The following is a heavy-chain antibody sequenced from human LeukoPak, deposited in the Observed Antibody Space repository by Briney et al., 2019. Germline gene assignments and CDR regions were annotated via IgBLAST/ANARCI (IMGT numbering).Heavy chain of an antibody. CDR2: IIPIFGTA. V-gene: IGHV1-69*13. D-gene: IGHD3-10*01. Sequence: EASVKVSCKASGYTFTSYDISWVRQAPGQGLEWMGGIIPIFGTANYAQKFQGRVTITADESTSTAYMELSSLRSEDTAVYYCARAGGSGRLVHFDYWGQGTLVTVSS. CDR3: ARAGGSGRLVHFDY. J-gene: IGHJ4*02. CDR1: GYTFTSYD.